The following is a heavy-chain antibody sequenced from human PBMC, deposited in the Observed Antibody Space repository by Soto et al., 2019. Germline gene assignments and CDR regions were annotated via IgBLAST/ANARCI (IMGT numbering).Heavy chain of an antibody. D-gene: IGHD1-26*01. Sequence: GGSLRLSCETSGFTFGNYGMGWVRQAPGKGLYWVSGISSSSRRTYYADSVRGRFTISRDNAKNSLYLQMNRLRAEDTAIYYCAREDGVVGSSSAFDHWGLGTLVTVSS. CDR1: GFTFGNYG. CDR2: ISSSSRRT. CDR3: AREDGVVGSSSAFDH. J-gene: IGHJ4*02. V-gene: IGHV3-21*01.